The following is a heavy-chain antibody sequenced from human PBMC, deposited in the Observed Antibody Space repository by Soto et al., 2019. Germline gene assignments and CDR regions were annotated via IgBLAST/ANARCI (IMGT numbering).Heavy chain of an antibody. CDR2: IYSGGIT. CDR1: GFTVSSNC. CDR3: AREGALYDSSGYYSYYGMYV. V-gene: IGHV3-53*01. J-gene: IGHJ6*04. Sequence: GGSLRLSCAASGFTVSSNCMSWVRQAPGKGLEWVSVIYSGGITYYADSVKGRFTISRDNSKNTLYLQMNSLRAEDTAVYYCAREGALYDSSGYYSYYGMYVWGKGTTV. D-gene: IGHD3-22*01.